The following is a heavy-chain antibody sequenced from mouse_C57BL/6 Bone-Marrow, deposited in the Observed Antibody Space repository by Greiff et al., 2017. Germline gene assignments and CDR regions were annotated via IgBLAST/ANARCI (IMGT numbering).Heavy chain of an antibody. V-gene: IGHV1-81*01. CDR2: IYPRSGNT. D-gene: IGHD2-4*01. CDR1: GYTFTSYG. CDR3: ARGIYYDFTWFAY. J-gene: IGHJ3*01. Sequence: VKLVESGAELARPGASVKLSCKASGYTFTSYGISWVKQRTGQGLEWIGEIYPRSGNTYYNEKFKGKATLTADKSSSTAYMELRSLTSEDSAVYFCARGIYYDFTWFAYGGQGTLVTVSA.